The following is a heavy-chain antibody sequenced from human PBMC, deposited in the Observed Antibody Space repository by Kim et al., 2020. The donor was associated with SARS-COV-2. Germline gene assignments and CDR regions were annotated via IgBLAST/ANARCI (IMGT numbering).Heavy chain of an antibody. D-gene: IGHD1-26*01. CDR1: GFTFSSYS. CDR2: ISSSSSYI. CDR3: AREGVGADEPMIY. V-gene: IGHV3-21*01. J-gene: IGHJ4*02. Sequence: GGSLRLSCAASGFTFSSYSMNWVRQAPGKGLEWVSSISSSSSYIYYADSVKGRFTISRDNAKNSLYLQMNSLRAEDTAVYYCAREGVGADEPMIYWGQGTLVTVSS.